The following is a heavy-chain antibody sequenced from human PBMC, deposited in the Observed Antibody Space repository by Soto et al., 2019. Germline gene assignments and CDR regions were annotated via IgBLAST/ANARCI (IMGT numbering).Heavy chain of an antibody. J-gene: IGHJ4*02. CDR2: ISYDGGIQ. CDR1: GFTFTSYG. CDR3: VSDRGYGHASVPYS. V-gene: IGHV3-30*03. Sequence: QAHLVESGGGVVQPGRSLRLSCAASGFTFTSYGMHWVRQAPGTRLEWVAVISYDGGIQNYADSVKGRFTISRDNSKNMVLLQMNSLRAEDTAVYYCVSDRGYGHASVPYSWGQGTLVSVSS. D-gene: IGHD5-18*01.